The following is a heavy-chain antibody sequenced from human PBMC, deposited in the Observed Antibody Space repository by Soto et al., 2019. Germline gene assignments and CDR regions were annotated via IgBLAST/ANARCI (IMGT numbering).Heavy chain of an antibody. CDR3: ARGGDSSGYWQH. D-gene: IGHD3-22*01. J-gene: IGHJ1*01. V-gene: IGHV4-31*03. CDR1: GGSISSGGYY. Sequence: QVQLQESGPGLVKPSQTLSLTCTVSGGSISSGGYYWSWIRQHPGKGLEWIGYIYYSGSTYYNPSRKSRVTISVDTSKNQFSLKLSSVTAADTAVYYCARGGDSSGYWQHWGQGTLVTVSS. CDR2: IYYSGST.